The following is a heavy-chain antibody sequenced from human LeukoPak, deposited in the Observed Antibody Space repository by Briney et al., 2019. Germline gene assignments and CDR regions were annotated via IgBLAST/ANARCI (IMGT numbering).Heavy chain of an antibody. CDR2: IKQDGSDK. CDR3: AREVIAVAGSIDY. Sequence: GGSLRLSCAASGFTFSSYWMSWVRQAPGKGLECVANIKQDGSDKYYVDSVKGRFTISRDNAKNSFHLQMNSLRAEDTAVYYCAREVIAVAGSIDYWGQGTLVTVSS. J-gene: IGHJ4*02. V-gene: IGHV3-7*01. D-gene: IGHD6-19*01. CDR1: GFTFSSYW.